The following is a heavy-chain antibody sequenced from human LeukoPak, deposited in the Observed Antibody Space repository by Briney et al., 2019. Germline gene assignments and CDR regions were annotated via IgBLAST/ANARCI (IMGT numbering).Heavy chain of an antibody. Sequence: GGSLRLSCAASGFTFSSYAMSWVRQAPGKGLEWVSAIGDSGDTYYADSVKGRFTISRDNSKNTLYLQMNSLRAEVTAVYYCAKVGVCGADCYYLDYWGQGILVTVSS. CDR1: GFTFSSYA. D-gene: IGHD2-21*02. CDR2: IGDSGDT. V-gene: IGHV3-23*01. CDR3: AKVGVCGADCYYLDY. J-gene: IGHJ4*02.